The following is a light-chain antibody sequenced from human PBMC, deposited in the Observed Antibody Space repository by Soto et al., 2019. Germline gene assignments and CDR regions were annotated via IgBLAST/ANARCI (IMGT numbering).Light chain of an antibody. V-gene: IGLV1-51*01. CDR2: DDN. CDR1: SSNIGGNS. J-gene: IGLJ2*01. CDR3: STWDDSLNAVL. Sequence: QSVMTQPPSVSAAPGQKVTISCSGSSSNIGGNSVSWYQQLPGTAPKLLIYDDNKRPSGIPDRFSGSKSGTSATLGITGFQTGDEADYYCSTWDDSLNAVLFGGGTKVTVL.